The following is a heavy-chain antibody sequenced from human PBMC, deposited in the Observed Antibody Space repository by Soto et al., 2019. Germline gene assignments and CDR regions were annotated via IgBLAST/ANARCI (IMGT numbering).Heavy chain of an antibody. CDR2: ISGSGGST. CDR1: GFTFSSYA. CDR3: AKLGYGDYGPLRWAFDI. Sequence: GGSLRLSCAASGFTFSSYAMSWVRQAPGKGLEWVSAISGSGGSTYYADSVKGRFTISRDNSKNTLYLQMNSLRAEDTAVYYCAKLGYGDYGPLRWAFDIWGQGTMVTVSS. J-gene: IGHJ3*02. D-gene: IGHD4-17*01. V-gene: IGHV3-23*01.